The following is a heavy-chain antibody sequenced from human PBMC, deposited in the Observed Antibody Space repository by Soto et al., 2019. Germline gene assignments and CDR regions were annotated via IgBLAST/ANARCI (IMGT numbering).Heavy chain of an antibody. J-gene: IGHJ6*02. Sequence: PGGSLRLSCAASGFTFSSYWMSWVRQAPGKGLEWVANIKQDGSEKYYVDSVKGQFTISRDNAKNSLFLQMNSLRAEDTAVYYCARATGYSSSWYERGDYYYYGMDVWGQGT. V-gene: IGHV3-7*01. CDR2: IKQDGSEK. D-gene: IGHD6-13*01. CDR1: GFTFSSYW. CDR3: ARATGYSSSWYERGDYYYYGMDV.